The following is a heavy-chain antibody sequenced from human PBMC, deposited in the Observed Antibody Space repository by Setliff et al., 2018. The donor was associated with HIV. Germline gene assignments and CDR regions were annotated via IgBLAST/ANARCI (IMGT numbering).Heavy chain of an antibody. CDR2: ISGYNGNT. CDR1: GYTFINFG. V-gene: IGHV1-18*04. D-gene: IGHD5-18*01. CDR3: ARDPRSGYDSDTAMVTVYYYYMDV. Sequence: ASVQVSCQASGYTFINFGITWVRQAPGQGLEWVGYISGYNGNTKYAQNVQGRVTMTTDTSTSTAYMELRSLRYDDTAVYYCARDPRSGYDSDTAMVTVYYYYMDVWGKGTTVTVSS. J-gene: IGHJ6*03.